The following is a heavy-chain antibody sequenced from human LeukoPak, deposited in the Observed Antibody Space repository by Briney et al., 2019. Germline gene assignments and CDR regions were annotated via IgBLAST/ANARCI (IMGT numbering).Heavy chain of an antibody. D-gene: IGHD5-18*01. Sequence: PGGSLRLSCAASGFVVSDNYMSWVRQAPGQGLEWVSLIYPSGITKYTDSVKGRFTISRDIAKNSLYLQMNSLRAEDTAVYYCARDTYPPQLIDYWGQGTLVTVSS. J-gene: IGHJ4*02. V-gene: IGHV3-66*01. CDR3: ARDTYPPQLIDY. CDR2: IYPSGIT. CDR1: GFVVSDNY.